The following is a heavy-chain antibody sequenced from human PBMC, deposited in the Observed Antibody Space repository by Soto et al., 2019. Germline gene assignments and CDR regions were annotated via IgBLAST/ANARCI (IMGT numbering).Heavy chain of an antibody. CDR1: GYTFTGYY. CDR2: INPNSGGT. D-gene: IGHD3-22*01. CDR3: ARGDKYYYDSSGYSHFDY. J-gene: IGHJ4*02. V-gene: IGHV1-2*02. Sequence: PSVKVSCKASGYTFTGYYMHWVRQAPGQGLEWMGWINPNSGGTNYAQKFQGRVTMTRDTSISTAYMELSRLRSDDTAVYYCARGDKYYYDSSGYSHFDYWGQGTLVTVSS.